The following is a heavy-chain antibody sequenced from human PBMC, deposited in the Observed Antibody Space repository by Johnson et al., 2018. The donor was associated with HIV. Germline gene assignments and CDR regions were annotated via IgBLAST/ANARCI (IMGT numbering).Heavy chain of an antibody. Sequence: VQLVESGGGLVQPGGSLRLSCAASGFTVSSNYMSWVRQAPGKGLEWVSVIYSGGSTYYADSVTGRFTISRDNSKNTLYLQMNSLRAEDTAVYYCARVSSSSSFDAFDIWGQGTKVIVSS. D-gene: IGHD6-6*01. V-gene: IGHV3-66*02. CDR3: ARVSSSSSFDAFDI. CDR2: IYSGGST. J-gene: IGHJ3*02. CDR1: GFTVSSNY.